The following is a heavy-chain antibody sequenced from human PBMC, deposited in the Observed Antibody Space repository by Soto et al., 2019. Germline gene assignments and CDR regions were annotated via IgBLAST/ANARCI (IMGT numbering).Heavy chain of an antibody. Sequence: SGPTLVNPTQTLTLTCTFSGFSLSTSGVGVGWIRQPPGKALEWLALIYWDDDKRYSPSLKSRLTITKDTSKNQVVLTMTNMDPVDTATYYCAHRGINGWFIADDAFDIWGQGTMVTVSS. D-gene: IGHD6-19*01. CDR2: IYWDDDK. CDR1: GFSLSTSGVG. CDR3: AHRGINGWFIADDAFDI. J-gene: IGHJ3*02. V-gene: IGHV2-5*02.